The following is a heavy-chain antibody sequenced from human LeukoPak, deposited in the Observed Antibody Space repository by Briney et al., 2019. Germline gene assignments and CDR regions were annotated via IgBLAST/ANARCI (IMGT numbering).Heavy chain of an antibody. CDR2: IYSGGST. CDR1: GFTVSSNY. J-gene: IGHJ5*02. Sequence: GGSLRLSCAASGFTVSSNYMSWVRQAPGKGLEWVSVIYSGGSTYYADSVKGRFTISRDNAKNSLYLQMNSLRAEDTAVYYCAREASYNWNDSGWFDPWGQGTLVTVSS. V-gene: IGHV3-53*01. CDR3: AREASYNWNDSGWFDP. D-gene: IGHD1-20*01.